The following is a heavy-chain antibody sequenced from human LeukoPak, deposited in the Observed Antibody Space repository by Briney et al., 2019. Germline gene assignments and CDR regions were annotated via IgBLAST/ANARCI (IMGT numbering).Heavy chain of an antibody. CDR2: ISAYNGNT. CDR3: ARVGIAAAGFLSYYFDY. D-gene: IGHD6-13*01. Sequence: ASVEVSCKASDYTFTSYGISWVRQAPGEGLEWMGWISAYNGNTKYAQKLQGRVTMTTDTSTSTAYMELRSLRSDDTAVYYCARVGIAAAGFLSYYFDYWGQGTLVTVSS. J-gene: IGHJ4*02. V-gene: IGHV1-18*01. CDR1: DYTFTSYG.